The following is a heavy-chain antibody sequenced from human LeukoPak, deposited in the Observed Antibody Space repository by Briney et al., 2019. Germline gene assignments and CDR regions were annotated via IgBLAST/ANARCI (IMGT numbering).Heavy chain of an antibody. J-gene: IGHJ4*02. CDR2: ISYDGSNK. CDR3: ARGGRVTMIVVVPFKTPPDY. CDR1: GFTFSSYA. D-gene: IGHD3-22*01. V-gene: IGHV3-30*04. Sequence: GGSLRLSCAASGFTFSSYAMHWVRQAPGKGLEWVAVISYDGSNKYYADSVKGRFTISRDNSKNTLYLQMNSLRAEDTAVYYCARGGRVTMIVVVPFKTPPDYWGQGTLVTVSS.